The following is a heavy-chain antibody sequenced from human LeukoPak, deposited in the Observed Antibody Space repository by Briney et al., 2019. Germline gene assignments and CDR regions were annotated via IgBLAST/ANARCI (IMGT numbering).Heavy chain of an antibody. CDR1: GYTFTGYH. J-gene: IGHJ4*02. V-gene: IGHV1-2*06. CDR3: ARDPGDGAARFNY. D-gene: IGHD6-6*01. Sequence: ASVKVSCKASGYTFTGYHMHWVRQAPGQGLEWMGRINPNSGDTNYAQKFQGRVTMTRDTSISTAYMELSRLRSDDTAVYYCARDPGDGAARFNYWGQGTLVTVSS. CDR2: INPNSGDT.